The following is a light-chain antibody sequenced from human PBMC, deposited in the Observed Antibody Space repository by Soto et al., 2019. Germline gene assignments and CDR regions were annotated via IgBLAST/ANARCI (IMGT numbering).Light chain of an antibody. V-gene: IGLV1-44*01. CDR2: SNN. CDR1: SSHIGSNT. Sequence: QSALTQPPSASGTPGQRVTISCSGSSSHIGSNTANWYQQLPGTAPKLLIYSNNQRPSGVPDRFSGSKSGTSASLAISGLQSEDEADYYCAAWDDSLNGRYVFGTGTKVTVL. J-gene: IGLJ1*01. CDR3: AAWDDSLNGRYV.